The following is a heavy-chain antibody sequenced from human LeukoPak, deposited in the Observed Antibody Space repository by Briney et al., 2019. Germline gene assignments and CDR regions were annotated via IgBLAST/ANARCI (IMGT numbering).Heavy chain of an antibody. D-gene: IGHD2-15*01. CDR2: INHRGST. CDR3: ARRRCSGGSCYEGFDY. J-gene: IGHJ4*02. V-gene: IGHV4-34*01. CDR1: GGSFSGYY. Sequence: SETLSLTCAVYGGSFSGYYWSWIRQPPGKGLGWIGEINHRGSTNYNPSLRSRVTISVDRSKNQFSLNLSSMTAADTAVYYCARRRCSGGSCYEGFDYWGQGTLVTVSS.